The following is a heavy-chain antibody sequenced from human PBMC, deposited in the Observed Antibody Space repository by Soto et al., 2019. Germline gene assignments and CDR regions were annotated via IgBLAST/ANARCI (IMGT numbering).Heavy chain of an antibody. CDR1: GYTFTSYY. CDR2: INPSGGST. V-gene: IGHV1-46*01. CDR3: ARPLRYFDGLLPAYYYYGMDV. J-gene: IGHJ6*02. Sequence: ASVKVSCKASGYTFTSYYMHWVRQAPGQGLEWVGIINPSGGSTSYAQKFQGRVTITRDTSTSTAYMELSSLRSEDTAVYYCARPLRYFDGLLPAYYYYGMDVSGQGTTVTVSS. D-gene: IGHD3-9*01.